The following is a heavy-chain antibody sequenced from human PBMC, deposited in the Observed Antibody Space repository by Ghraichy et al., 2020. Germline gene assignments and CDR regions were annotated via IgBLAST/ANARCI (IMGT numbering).Heavy chain of an antibody. Sequence: GGSLRLSCAASGSTFSSYAMSWVRQAPGKGLEWVSAISDSGHTTYYADSVKGRFTISRDNSKNTLYLQMNSLRAEDTAVYYCAKGSSGWYDYWGQGTLVTVSS. CDR1: GSTFSSYA. CDR2: ISDSGHTT. V-gene: IGHV3-23*01. CDR3: AKGSSGWYDY. D-gene: IGHD6-19*01. J-gene: IGHJ4*02.